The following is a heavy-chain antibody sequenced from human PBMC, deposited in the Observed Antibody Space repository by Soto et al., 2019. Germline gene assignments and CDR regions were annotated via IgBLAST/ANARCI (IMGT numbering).Heavy chain of an antibody. CDR3: ARIYYYDSSGYHGWFDP. CDR1: GYSFTIYW. V-gene: IGHV5-51*01. D-gene: IGHD3-22*01. CDR2: IYPGDSDT. J-gene: IGHJ5*02. Sequence: GESLKISCKGSGYSFTIYWIGWVLQMPWKGLEWMGIIYPGDSDTGYSPSFQGQVTISADKSISTAYLQWSSLKASDTAMYYCARIYYYDSSGYHGWFDPWGQGTLVTVSS.